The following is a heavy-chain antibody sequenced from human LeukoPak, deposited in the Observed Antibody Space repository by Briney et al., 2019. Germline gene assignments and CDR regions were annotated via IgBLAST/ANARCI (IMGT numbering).Heavy chain of an antibody. V-gene: IGHV3-23*01. D-gene: IGHD6-19*01. CDR2: ISGIGGST. J-gene: IGHJ3*02. CDR1: GFPFSSYA. Sequence: GGSLRLSCAASGFPFSSYAMSWVRQAPGKGLEWVSAISGIGGSTYYPDSVKGRFTISRDNSKNTLYLQMNSLRAEDTAVYYCAKDRRQWLCGAVEIWGQGTMGTVSS. CDR3: AKDRRQWLCGAVEI.